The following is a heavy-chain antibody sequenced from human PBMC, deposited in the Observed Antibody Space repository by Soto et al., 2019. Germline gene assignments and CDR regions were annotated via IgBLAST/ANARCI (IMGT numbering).Heavy chain of an antibody. CDR2: ISGGSSYI. CDR3: ARGKGMDV. CDR1: GFTFSSYS. V-gene: IGHV3-21*02. J-gene: IGHJ6*02. Sequence: EVQLVESGGGLVKPGGSLRLSCAASGFTFSSYSMNWVRQAPGKGLEWVSSISGGSSYIYYADSVRGRFTISRDNAKNSLYLQMNSLRAEDTTVYYCARGKGMDVWGQGTTVTVSS.